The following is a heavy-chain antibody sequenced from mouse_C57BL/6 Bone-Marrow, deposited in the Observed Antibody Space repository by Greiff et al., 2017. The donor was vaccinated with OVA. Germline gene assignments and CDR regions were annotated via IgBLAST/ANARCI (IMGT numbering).Heavy chain of an antibody. CDR2: ISNGGGST. Sequence: DVMLVESGGGLVQPGGSLKLSCAASGFTFSDYYMYWVRQTPEKRLEWVAYISNGGGSTYYPDTVKGRFTISRDSAKNTLYLQMSRLTSEDTAMYYCARHRDYYGSSFFAYWGQGTLVTVSA. V-gene: IGHV5-12*01. D-gene: IGHD1-1*01. J-gene: IGHJ3*01. CDR1: GFTFSDYY. CDR3: ARHRDYYGSSFFAY.